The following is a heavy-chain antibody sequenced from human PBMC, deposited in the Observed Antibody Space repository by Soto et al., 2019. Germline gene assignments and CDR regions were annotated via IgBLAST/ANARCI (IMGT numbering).Heavy chain of an antibody. CDR2: IYYSGST. Sequence: SETLFLTCTVSGGSISSGGYYWSWIRQHPGKGLEWIGYIYYSGSTYYNPSLKSRVTISVDTSKNQFSLKLSSVTAADTAVYYCARAITMVRGGPGYFDYWGQGTLVTVSS. J-gene: IGHJ4*02. CDR1: GGSISSGGYY. CDR3: ARAITMVRGGPGYFDY. D-gene: IGHD3-10*01. V-gene: IGHV4-31*03.